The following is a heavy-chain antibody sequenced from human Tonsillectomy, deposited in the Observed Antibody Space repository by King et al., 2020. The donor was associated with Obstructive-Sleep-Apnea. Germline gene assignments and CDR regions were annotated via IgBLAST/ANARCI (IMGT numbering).Heavy chain of an antibody. Sequence: VQLVESGGGLVQPGRSLRLSSAASGFTFDDYAMHWVRQAPGKGLEWVSGISWNSYSIDYADSVKGRFTISRDNAKNSLYLQMNSLRAEDTASYYCARDNHGLDVWGQGTTVTVSS. CDR2: ISWNSYSI. CDR1: GFTFDDYA. J-gene: IGHJ6*02. CDR3: ARDNHGLDV. V-gene: IGHV3-9*01.